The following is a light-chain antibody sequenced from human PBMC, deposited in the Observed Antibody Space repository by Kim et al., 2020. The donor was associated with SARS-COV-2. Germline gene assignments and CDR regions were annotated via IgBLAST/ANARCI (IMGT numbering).Light chain of an antibody. CDR3: NSRDTTHFVI. Sequence: SSELTQDPAVSVALGKTVRITCQGDSLRKYYATWYQQKPGQDPVLLISGKNNRPSGIPDRFSGSSSGNTASLTIAGAQAEDEADYYCNSRDTTHFVIFGGVTQLTVL. V-gene: IGLV3-19*01. CDR2: GKN. J-gene: IGLJ2*01. CDR1: SLRKYY.